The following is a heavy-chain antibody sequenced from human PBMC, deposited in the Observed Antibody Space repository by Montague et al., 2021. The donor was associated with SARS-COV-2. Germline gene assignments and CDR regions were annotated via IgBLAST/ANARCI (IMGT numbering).Heavy chain of an antibody. CDR1: GFTFDDYV. J-gene: IGHJ6*02. CDR3: AKGTYFYDSSGYYPESHYSYFDGMDV. Sequence: SLRLSCAASGFTFDDYVMYWVCQPPGKGLEWVSLISGDGGKTYYADSVKGRFTTSRDNGKNSLYLQMNSLGTEDTALYHCAKGTYFYDSSGYYPESHYSYFDGMDVWGQGTTVTVSS. D-gene: IGHD3-22*01. CDR2: ISGDGGKT. V-gene: IGHV3-43*02.